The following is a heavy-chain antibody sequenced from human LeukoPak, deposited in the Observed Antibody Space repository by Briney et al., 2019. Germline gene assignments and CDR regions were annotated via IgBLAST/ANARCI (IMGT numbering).Heavy chain of an antibody. D-gene: IGHD2-15*01. CDR1: GFTFSSYG. J-gene: IGHJ4*02. V-gene: IGHV3-30*02. Sequence: QPGGSLRLSCAASGFTFSSYGMHWVRQAPGKGLEWVAFIRYDGSNKYYADSVKGRFTISRDNSKSTLYLQMNSLRAEDTAVYYCAKDRVGVVVGATYDYWGQGTLVTVSS. CDR3: AKDRVGVVVGATYDY. CDR2: IRYDGSNK.